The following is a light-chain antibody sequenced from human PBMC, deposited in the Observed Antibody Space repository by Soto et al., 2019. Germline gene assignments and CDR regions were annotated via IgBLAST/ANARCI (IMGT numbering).Light chain of an antibody. CDR2: DAS. CDR1: QNIRSR. Sequence: DFQMTQSTSTMSASVGDSVAITFRDSQNIRSRLAWFQQQPGKATKLLIYDASSLESGVPQRFSGSGSGTEFALTISSLQTDDFSTYYCQQYHSYWTFGQGTKVDIK. CDR3: QQYHSYWT. J-gene: IGKJ1*01. V-gene: IGKV1-5*01.